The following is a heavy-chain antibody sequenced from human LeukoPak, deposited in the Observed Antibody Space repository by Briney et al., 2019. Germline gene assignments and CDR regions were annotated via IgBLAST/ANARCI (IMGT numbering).Heavy chain of an antibody. CDR2: ISSSSSTI. J-gene: IGHJ4*02. Sequence: GGSLRLSCAASGFTFSSYSMNWVRQAPGKGLEWVSYISSSSSTIYYADSVKGRFTISRDNAENSLYLQMNSLRAEDTAVYYCARNSQYYYDSSGYYLALGNYFDYWGQGTLVTVSS. CDR3: ARNSQYYYDSSGYYLALGNYFDY. D-gene: IGHD3-22*01. CDR1: GFTFSSYS. V-gene: IGHV3-48*01.